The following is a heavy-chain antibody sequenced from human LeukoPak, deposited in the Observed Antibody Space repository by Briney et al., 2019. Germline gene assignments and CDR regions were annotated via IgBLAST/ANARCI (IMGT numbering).Heavy chain of an antibody. Sequence: ASVKVSCKASGYTFTGYYMHWVRQAPGQGLEWMGWINPNNGDTNHAQKFQGRVTMTRDTSISTAYMELSRLRSDDTAVYYCARDRGRAMGVDFWGQGALVTVSS. J-gene: IGHJ4*02. CDR2: INPNNGDT. V-gene: IGHV1-2*02. CDR1: GYTFTGYY. D-gene: IGHD3-16*01. CDR3: ARDRGRAMGVDF.